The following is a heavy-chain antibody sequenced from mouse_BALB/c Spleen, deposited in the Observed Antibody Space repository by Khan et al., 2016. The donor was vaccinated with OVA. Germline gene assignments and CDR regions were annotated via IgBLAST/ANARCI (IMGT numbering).Heavy chain of an antibody. CDR3: ARIKGGDFDY. J-gene: IGHJ2*01. CDR2: ISYSGNT. Sequence: EVQLVESGPGLVKPSQSLSLTRTVTGYSITSDYAWNWIRQFPGNNLEWMGYISYSGNTKYNPSLKSRISITRDTSKNQFFLQLNSVTIEDTATYYGARIKGGDFDYWGQGTTLTVSS. V-gene: IGHV3-2*02. CDR1: GYSITSDYA.